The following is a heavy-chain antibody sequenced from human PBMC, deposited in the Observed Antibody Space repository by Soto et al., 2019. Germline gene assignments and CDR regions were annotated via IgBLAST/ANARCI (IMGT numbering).Heavy chain of an antibody. CDR1: GGSFSGYY. CDR3: ARGRITMVRGVIKSYGMDV. CDR2: INHSGST. V-gene: IGHV4-34*01. J-gene: IGHJ6*02. Sequence: SETLSLTCAVYGGSFSGYYWSWIRQPPGKGLEWIGEINHSGSTNYNPSLKSRVTISVDTSKNQFSLKLSSVTAADTAVYYCARGRITMVRGVIKSYGMDVWGQGTTVTVSS. D-gene: IGHD3-10*01.